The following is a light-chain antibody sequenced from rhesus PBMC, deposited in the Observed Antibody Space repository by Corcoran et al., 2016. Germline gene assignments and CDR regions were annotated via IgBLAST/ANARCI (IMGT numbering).Light chain of an antibody. J-gene: IGKJ2*01. CDR1: RAIENY. Sequence: DIQMTQSPSSLSASLGDTVTITCRASRAIENYLGWYQQKPGKAPKPVMYFASNLETGVPGRFSGSGTGTDSTLTISSLRSEDFATYSCEQYSNRPLYSFGQGNKVEIK. CDR3: EQYSNRPLYS. V-gene: IGKV1S15*01. CDR2: FAS.